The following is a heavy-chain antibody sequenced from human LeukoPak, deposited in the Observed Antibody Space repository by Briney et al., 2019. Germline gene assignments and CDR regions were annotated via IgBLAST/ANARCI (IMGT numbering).Heavy chain of an antibody. CDR1: GGSISSYY. V-gene: IGHV4-59*08. CDR3: ARHPGVGLATDY. CDR2: IYYSGST. D-gene: IGHD2-15*01. J-gene: IGHJ4*02. Sequence: SETLSLTCTASGGSISSYYWSWTRQPPGKGLEWIGYIYYSGSTNYNPSLKSRVTISVDTSKNQFSLKLSSVTAADTAVYYCARHPGVGLATDYWGQGTLVTVSS.